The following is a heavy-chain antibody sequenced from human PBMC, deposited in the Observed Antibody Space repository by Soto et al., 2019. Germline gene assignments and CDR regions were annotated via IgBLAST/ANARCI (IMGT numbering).Heavy chain of an antibody. CDR2: LTPIFGTE. CDR1: GGTFSSYA. V-gene: IGHV1-69*13. J-gene: IGHJ5*02. CDR3: ARGRGYDSSGYSNWFNP. D-gene: IGHD3-22*01. Sequence: GASVKVSCKASGGTFSSYAISGVRPAPGRGLEWMGGLTPIFGTENYAQKLQGGVTITADESTSTAYMELSSLRSEDTAVYYCARGRGYDSSGYSNWFNPWGQGTLVNVSS.